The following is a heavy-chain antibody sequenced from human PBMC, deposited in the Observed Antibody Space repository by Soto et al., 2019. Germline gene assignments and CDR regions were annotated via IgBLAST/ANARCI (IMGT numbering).Heavy chain of an antibody. CDR1: GGSISSSSYY. CDR2: IYYSGST. CDR3: ARQEGMRYYGSGSYDYYYGMDV. J-gene: IGHJ6*02. V-gene: IGHV4-39*01. D-gene: IGHD3-10*01. Sequence: SETLSLTCTVSGGSISSSSYYWGWIRQPPGKGLEWIGSIYYSGSTYYNPSLKSRVTISVDTPKNQFSLKLSSVTAADTAVYYCARQEGMRYYGSGSYDYYYGMDVWGQGTTVTVSS.